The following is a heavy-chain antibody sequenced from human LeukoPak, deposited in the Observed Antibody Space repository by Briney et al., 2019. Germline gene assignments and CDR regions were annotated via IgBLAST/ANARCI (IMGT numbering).Heavy chain of an antibody. V-gene: IGHV4-39*07. J-gene: IGHJ6*03. Sequence: PSETLSLTCTVSGGSISSSSYYWGWIRQPPGKGLEWIVSIYYSGSTYYNPSLKSRVTISVDTSKNQFSLKLSSVTAADTAVYYCARGASASNYVYYYYYMDVWGKGTTVTVSS. CDR2: IYYSGST. D-gene: IGHD4-11*01. CDR3: ARGASASNYVYYYYYMDV. CDR1: GGSISSSSYY.